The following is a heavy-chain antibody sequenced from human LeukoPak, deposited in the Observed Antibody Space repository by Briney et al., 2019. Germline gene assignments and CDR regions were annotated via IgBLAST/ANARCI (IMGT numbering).Heavy chain of an antibody. D-gene: IGHD5-18*01. CDR2: ISSSSSSI. J-gene: IGHJ4*02. V-gene: IGHV3-21*01. Sequence: GGSLRLSCAASGFTFNSYSMNWVRQAPGKGLEWVSSISSSSSSIYYADSVKGRFTISGDNAKNSLYLQMNSLRAEDTAVYYCARASGDIVETATMGSYWGQGTLVTVSS. CDR1: GFTFNSYS. CDR3: ARASGDIVETATMGSY.